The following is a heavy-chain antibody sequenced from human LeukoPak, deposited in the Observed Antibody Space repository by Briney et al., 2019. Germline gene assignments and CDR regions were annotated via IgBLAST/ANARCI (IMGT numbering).Heavy chain of an antibody. CDR1: GFTFSSYS. Sequence: GGSLRLSCAASGFTFSSYSMNWVRQAPGKGLEWVSSISSSSSYIYYADSVKGRFTISRDNAKNSLYLQMNSLRAEDTAVYYCARGRDGSSSLYYYYMDVWGKGTTVTVSS. CDR3: ARGRDGSSSLYYYYMDV. D-gene: IGHD6-6*01. CDR2: ISSSSSYI. J-gene: IGHJ6*03. V-gene: IGHV3-21*01.